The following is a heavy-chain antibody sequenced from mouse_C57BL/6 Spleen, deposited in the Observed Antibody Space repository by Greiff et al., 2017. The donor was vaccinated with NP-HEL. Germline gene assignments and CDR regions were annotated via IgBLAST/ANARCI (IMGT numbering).Heavy chain of an antibody. J-gene: IGHJ3*01. V-gene: IGHV5-17*01. Sequence: EVKLMESGGGLVKPGGSLKLSCAASGFTFSDYGMHWVRQAPEKGLEWVAYISSGSSTIYYADTVKGRFTISRDNAKNTLFLQMTSLRSDDTAMYYCARDWDVWFAYWGQGTLVTVSA. D-gene: IGHD4-1*01. CDR2: ISSGSSTI. CDR3: ARDWDVWFAY. CDR1: GFTFSDYG.